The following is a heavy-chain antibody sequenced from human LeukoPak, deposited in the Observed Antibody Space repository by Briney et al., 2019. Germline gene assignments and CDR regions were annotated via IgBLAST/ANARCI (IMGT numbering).Heavy chain of an antibody. Sequence: SETLSLTCTVSGGSITNYYWSWIRQPAGKGLEWIGRVHSSRGSNYNPSLKSRVTMSVDTSKNQVSLKLISVTTADTAVYYCARENWNYGEDFWGQGTLVTVSS. D-gene: IGHD1-7*01. J-gene: IGHJ4*02. CDR2: VHSSRGS. CDR1: GGSITNYY. V-gene: IGHV4-4*07. CDR3: ARENWNYGEDF.